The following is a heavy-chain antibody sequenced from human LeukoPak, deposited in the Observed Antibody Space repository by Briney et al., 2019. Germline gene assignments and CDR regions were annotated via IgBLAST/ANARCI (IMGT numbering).Heavy chain of an antibody. CDR1: GFTFSSYS. Sequence: PGGSLRLSCAASGFTFSSYSMNWVRQAPGKGLEWVSSISGTSYIYYADSVKGRFTISRDNAKNSLYLQMNSLRAEDTAVYYCARVGKDCSSTSCYHFDYWGQGTLVTVSS. V-gene: IGHV3-21*01. J-gene: IGHJ4*02. CDR3: ARVGKDCSSTSCYHFDY. CDR2: ISGTSYI. D-gene: IGHD2-2*01.